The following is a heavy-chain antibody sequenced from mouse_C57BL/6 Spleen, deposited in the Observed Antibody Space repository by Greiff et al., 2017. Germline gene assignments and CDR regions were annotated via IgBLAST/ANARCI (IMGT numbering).Heavy chain of an antibody. Sequence: QVQLQQPGTELVKPGASVKLSCKASGYTFTSYWMNWVKQRPGQGLEWIGNINPSNGGTNYNEKFKSKATLTVDKSSSTAYMQLSSLTSEDSAVYCCARLGDGYYGFAYWGQGTLVTVSA. J-gene: IGHJ3*01. CDR2: INPSNGGT. V-gene: IGHV1-53*01. CDR1: GYTFTSYW. D-gene: IGHD2-3*01. CDR3: ARLGDGYYGFAY.